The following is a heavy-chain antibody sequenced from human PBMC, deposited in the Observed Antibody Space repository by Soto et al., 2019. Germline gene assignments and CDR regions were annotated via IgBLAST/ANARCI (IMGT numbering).Heavy chain of an antibody. CDR1: GGIFGSYV. J-gene: IGHJ4*02. CDR2: IIPMFGRP. V-gene: IGHV1-69*12. D-gene: IGHD5-12*01. Sequence: QVQLVQSGAEVKKPGSSVKVSCKASGGIFGSYVLKWVRQAPGQGLEWMGGIIPMFGRPNYAQKFQGRVTITADESTSTAYMELSSLRSEDTAVFYCARDLGSGYDPGDYWGQGTLVTVSS. CDR3: ARDLGSGYDPGDY.